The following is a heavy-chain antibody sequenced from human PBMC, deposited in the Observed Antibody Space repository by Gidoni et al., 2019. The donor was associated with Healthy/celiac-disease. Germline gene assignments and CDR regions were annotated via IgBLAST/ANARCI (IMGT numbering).Heavy chain of an antibody. V-gene: IGHV3-33*01. Sequence: QVQLVESGGGVVQPGRSLRLSCAASGFTFSSYGMHWVRQAPGKGLGWVAVIWYDGSNKYYADSVKGRFTISRDNSKNTLYLQMNSLRAEDTAVYYCAADTGAAAGTMDYWGQGTLVTVSS. CDR2: IWYDGSNK. CDR1: GFTFSSYG. J-gene: IGHJ4*02. D-gene: IGHD6-13*01. CDR3: AADTGAAAGTMDY.